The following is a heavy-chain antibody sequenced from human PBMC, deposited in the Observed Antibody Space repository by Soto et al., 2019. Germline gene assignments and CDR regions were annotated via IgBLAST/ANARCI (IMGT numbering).Heavy chain of an antibody. Sequence: QVPLVESGGGVVQPGRSLRLSCAASGFTFSSYGMHWVRQAPGKGLEWVAVIWYDGSNKYYADSVKGRFTISRDNSKNTLYLQMNSLRAEDTAVYYCARDHGGALRYFDWLPHYGMDVWGQGTTVTVSS. CDR2: IWYDGSNK. D-gene: IGHD3-9*01. V-gene: IGHV3-33*01. CDR1: GFTFSSYG. J-gene: IGHJ6*02. CDR3: ARDHGGALRYFDWLPHYGMDV.